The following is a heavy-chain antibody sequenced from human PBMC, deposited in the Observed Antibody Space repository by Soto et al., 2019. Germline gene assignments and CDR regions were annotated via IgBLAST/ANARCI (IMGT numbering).Heavy chain of an antibody. V-gene: IGHV1-69*12. D-gene: IGHD5-12*01. CDR3: ARRNHRWLQWWYFDL. CDR2: IIPIFGTV. CDR1: GGTFSNYP. Sequence: QVQLVQSGAEVKKPGSSVKVSCKASGGTFSNYPISWVRQAPGQGLEWMGGIIPIFGTVNYAQKFQGRVTITADESTGTAYMERCSLMSEATAVYYCARRNHRWLQWWYFDLWCRGTLVSISS. J-gene: IGHJ2*01.